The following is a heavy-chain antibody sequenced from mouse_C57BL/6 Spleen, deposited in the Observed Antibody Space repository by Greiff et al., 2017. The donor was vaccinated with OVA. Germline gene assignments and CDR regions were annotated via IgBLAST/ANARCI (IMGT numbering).Heavy chain of an antibody. D-gene: IGHD2-4*01. CDR3: ARDTMISYYFDY. CDR1: GFTFSSYA. Sequence: EVQGVESGGGLVKPGGSLKLSCAASGFTFSSYAMSWVRQTPEKRLEWVATISDGGSYTYYPDNVKGRFTISRDNAKNNLYLQMSHLKSEDTAMYYCARDTMISYYFDYWGQGTTLTVSS. V-gene: IGHV5-4*01. J-gene: IGHJ2*01. CDR2: ISDGGSYT.